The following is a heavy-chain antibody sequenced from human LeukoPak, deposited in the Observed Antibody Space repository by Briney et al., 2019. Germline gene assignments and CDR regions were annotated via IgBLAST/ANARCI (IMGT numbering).Heavy chain of an antibody. Sequence: KPPETLSLTCTVSGGSISSNSYYWGWIRQPPGKGLEWIGSIYYSGSTYYNPSLKSRVTISVDTSKNQFSLKLSSVTAADTAVYYCARHRNEYDYGDYQVIDYWGQGTLVTVSS. CDR1: GGSISSNSYY. D-gene: IGHD4-17*01. V-gene: IGHV4-39*01. CDR2: IYYSGST. J-gene: IGHJ4*02. CDR3: ARHRNEYDYGDYQVIDY.